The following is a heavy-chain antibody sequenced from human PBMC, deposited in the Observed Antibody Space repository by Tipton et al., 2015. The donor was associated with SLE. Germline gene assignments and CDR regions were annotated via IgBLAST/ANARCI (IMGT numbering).Heavy chain of an antibody. J-gene: IGHJ5*02. CDR3: ANDYGGSRGYDNCFDP. CDR2: ISSDGANK. Sequence: SLRLSCAASSVTFSTYAMHWVRQSPGKGLDWVAVISSDGANKYYADSVKGRFTISADTSKNQFSLKVSSVTAADSAVYYCANDYGGSRGYDNCFDPWGQGTLVTVSS. D-gene: IGHD5-12*01. CDR1: SVTFSTYA. V-gene: IGHV3-30*04.